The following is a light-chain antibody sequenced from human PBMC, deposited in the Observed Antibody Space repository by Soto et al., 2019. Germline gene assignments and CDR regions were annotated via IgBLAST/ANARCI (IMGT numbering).Light chain of an antibody. V-gene: IGKV2-28*01. CDR2: LVS. CDR3: MQARQFPLT. J-gene: IGKJ4*01. CDR1: QSLLHSNGYTH. Sequence: DIVMTQSPLYLPVTPGEPAAISCRSSQSLLHSNGYTHLDWYLQKPGQSQQLLIYLVSNRASGVPDRFRGSGAGKDFTLKISRVEAEDVGVYYCMQARQFPLTFGGGTKVEIK.